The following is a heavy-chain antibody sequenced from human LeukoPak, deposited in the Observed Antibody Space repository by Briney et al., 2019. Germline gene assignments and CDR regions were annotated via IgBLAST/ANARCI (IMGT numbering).Heavy chain of an antibody. D-gene: IGHD3-10*01. CDR2: ISYDGSNK. J-gene: IGHJ3*02. V-gene: IGHV3-30-3*01. Sequence: GGSLRLSCAASGFTFSSYAMHWVRQAPGKGLEWVAAISYDGSNKYYADSVKGRFTISRDNSKNTLYLQMNSLRAEDTAVYYCAREEENYYLDIWGQGTMVTVSS. CDR3: AREEENYYLDI. CDR1: GFTFSSYA.